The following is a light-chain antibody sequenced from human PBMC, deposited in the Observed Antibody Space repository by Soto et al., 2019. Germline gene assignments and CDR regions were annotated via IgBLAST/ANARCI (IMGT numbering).Light chain of an antibody. Sequence: EIVLTQSLGTLSLSPGERATLSCRASQSVSSRYLAWYQQKPGRAPKFLIYGASSRATGIPDRLSGSGSGTDFTLTISRPEPEDFAVYYCQHNGTSPPITLGQGTRLEIK. CDR3: QHNGTSPPIT. V-gene: IGKV3-20*01. J-gene: IGKJ5*01. CDR1: QSVSSRY. CDR2: GAS.